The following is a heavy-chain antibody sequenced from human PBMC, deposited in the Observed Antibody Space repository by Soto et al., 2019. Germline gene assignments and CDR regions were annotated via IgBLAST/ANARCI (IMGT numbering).Heavy chain of an antibody. CDR2: IKSKTDGGTT. D-gene: IGHD3-16*02. V-gene: IGHV3-15*01. Sequence: GGSLRLSCAASGFTFSNAWMSWVRQAPGKGLEWVGRIKSKTDGGTTDYAAPVKGRFTISRDDSKNTLYLQMNSLKTEDTAVYYCTTGYDYVWGSYRYSPFDYWGQGTPVTVSS. CDR3: TTGYDYVWGSYRYSPFDY. CDR1: GFTFSNAW. J-gene: IGHJ4*02.